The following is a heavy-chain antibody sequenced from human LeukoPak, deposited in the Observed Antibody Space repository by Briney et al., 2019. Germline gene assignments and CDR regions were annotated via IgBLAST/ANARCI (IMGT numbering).Heavy chain of an antibody. CDR1: GFIFSTYD. J-gene: IGHJ3*02. V-gene: IGHV3-23*01. Sequence: GGSLRLSCAVSGFIFSTYDMSWVRQAPGKGLEWVSGISGSGINTYYVGSVQGRFTISRDNSKNTLYLQMNSLRAEDTAVYYCARGRRWLPNRGAFDIWGQGTMVTVSS. CDR3: ARGRRWLPNRGAFDI. D-gene: IGHD5-24*01. CDR2: ISGSGINT.